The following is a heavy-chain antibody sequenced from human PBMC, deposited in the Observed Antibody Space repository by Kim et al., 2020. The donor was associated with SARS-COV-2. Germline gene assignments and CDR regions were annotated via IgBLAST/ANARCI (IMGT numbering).Heavy chain of an antibody. J-gene: IGHJ3*02. CDR1: GGSFSGYY. CDR2: INHSGST. CDR3: ARRITMIGAFDI. V-gene: IGHV4-34*01. Sequence: SETLSLTCAVYGGSFSGYYWSWIRQPPGKGLEWIGEINHSGSTNYNPSLKSRVTISVDTSKNQFSLKLSSVTAADTAVYYCARRITMIGAFDIWGQGTMVTVSS. D-gene: IGHD3-22*01.